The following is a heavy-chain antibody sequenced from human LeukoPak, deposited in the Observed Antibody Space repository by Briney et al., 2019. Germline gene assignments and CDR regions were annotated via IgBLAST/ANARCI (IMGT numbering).Heavy chain of an antibody. CDR3: ARVGGGNYYYFDY. CDR2: ISAYNDDA. Sequence: GASVKVSCKASGYTFTTYRISWVRQAPGQGLEWMGWISAYNDDAHYAQKLQGRVTMTTDTFTNTAYMELRSLRSDDTAVYYCARVGGGNYYYFDYWGQGTLVTVSS. D-gene: IGHD1-26*01. CDR1: GYTFTTYR. V-gene: IGHV1-18*01. J-gene: IGHJ4*02.